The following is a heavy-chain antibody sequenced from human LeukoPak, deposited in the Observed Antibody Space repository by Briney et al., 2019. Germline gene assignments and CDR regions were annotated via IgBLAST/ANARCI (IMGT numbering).Heavy chain of an antibody. V-gene: IGHV7-4-1*02. CDR2: INTNTGNP. CDR3: ARVCCSGGSCYSDYFDY. Sequence: ASVEVSCKASGYAFTSYAMNWVRQAPGQGLEWMGWINTNTGNPTYAQGFTGRFVFSLDTSVSTAYLQISSLKAEDTAVYYCARVCCSGGSCYSDYFDYWGQGTLVTVSS. J-gene: IGHJ4*02. CDR1: GYAFTSYA. D-gene: IGHD2-15*01.